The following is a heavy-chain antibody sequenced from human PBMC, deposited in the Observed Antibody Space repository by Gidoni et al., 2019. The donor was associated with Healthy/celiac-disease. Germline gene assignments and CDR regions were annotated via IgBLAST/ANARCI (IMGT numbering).Heavy chain of an antibody. D-gene: IGHD3-16*02. J-gene: IGHJ3*02. CDR1: GFTFDDYA. CDR3: AKVFSAGRGSFAFDI. Sequence: EVQLLASGGGLVQPGRSLRLSCAASGFTFDDYAMHWVRQAPGKGLEWVSGISWNSGSIGYADSVKCRFTRARDNAKNALYLQMNSLRAEDTALYHCAKVFSAGRGSFAFDIWGQGTMVTVSS. V-gene: IGHV3-9*01. CDR2: ISWNSGSI.